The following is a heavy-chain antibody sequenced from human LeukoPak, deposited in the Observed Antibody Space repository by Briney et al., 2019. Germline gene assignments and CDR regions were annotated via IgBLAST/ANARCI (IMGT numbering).Heavy chain of an antibody. CDR2: ISTRSSYI. Sequence: GGSLRLSCAASGFTFSSYSMNWVRQAPGKGLEWVSSISTRSSYIYYADSVKGRFTISRDNAKNSLYLQMNSLRAEDTAVYYCARGAPYTYDSSGYYETDYWGQGTLVTVPS. V-gene: IGHV3-21*01. J-gene: IGHJ4*02. CDR1: GFTFSSYS. CDR3: ARGAPYTYDSSGYYETDY. D-gene: IGHD3-22*01.